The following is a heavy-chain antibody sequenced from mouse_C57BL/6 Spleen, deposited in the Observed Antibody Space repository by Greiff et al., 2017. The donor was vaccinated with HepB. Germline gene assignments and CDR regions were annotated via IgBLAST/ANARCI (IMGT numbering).Heavy chain of an antibody. V-gene: IGHV1-55*01. CDR2: IYPGSGST. Sequence: QVQLQQPGAELVKPGASVKMSCKASGYTFTSYWITWVKQRPGQGLEWIGDIYPGSGSTNYNEKFKSKATLTVDTSSSTAYMQLSSLTSEDSAVYDCARGGAYYSTLDYWGQGTTLTVSS. D-gene: IGHD2-5*01. CDR3: ARGGAYYSTLDY. J-gene: IGHJ2*01. CDR1: GYTFTSYW.